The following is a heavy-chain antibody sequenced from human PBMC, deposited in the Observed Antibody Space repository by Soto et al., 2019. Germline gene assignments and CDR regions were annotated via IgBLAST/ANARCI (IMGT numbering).Heavy chain of an antibody. CDR3: ARENYDILTGYYGDFDY. Sequence: PGGSMRLSCAAPGFTFSSYGMHWVRQAPGKELEWVAVIWYDGSNKYYADSVKGRFTISRDNSKNTLYLQMNSLRAEDTAVYYCARENYDILTGYYGDFDYWGQGTLVTVSS. CDR2: IWYDGSNK. J-gene: IGHJ4*02. V-gene: IGHV3-33*01. D-gene: IGHD3-9*01. CDR1: GFTFSSYG.